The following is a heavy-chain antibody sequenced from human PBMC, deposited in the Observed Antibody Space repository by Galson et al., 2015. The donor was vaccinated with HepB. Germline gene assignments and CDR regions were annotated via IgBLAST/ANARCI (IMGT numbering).Heavy chain of an antibody. CDR2: ISGSGGST. Sequence: SLRLSCAASGFTFSSYAMSWVRQAPGKGLEWVSAISGSGGSTYYADSVKGRFTISRDNSKNTLYLQMNSLRAEDTAVYYCAKVDYYDSSGYSAYYYYGMDVWGQGTTVTVSS. V-gene: IGHV3-23*01. D-gene: IGHD3-22*01. CDR3: AKVDYYDSSGYSAYYYYGMDV. J-gene: IGHJ6*02. CDR1: GFTFSSYA.